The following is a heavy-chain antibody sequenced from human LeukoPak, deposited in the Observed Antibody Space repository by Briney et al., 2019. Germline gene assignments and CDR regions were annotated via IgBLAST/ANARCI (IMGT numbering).Heavy chain of an antibody. J-gene: IGHJ4*02. CDR2: INHSGST. CDR3: ARESESPTRYSSSIDY. V-gene: IGHV4-34*01. Sequence: SETLSLTCAVYGGSFSGYYWSWIRQPPGKGLEWIGEINHSGSTNYNPSLKSRVTISVDRSKNQFSLKLSSVTAADTAVYYCARESESPTRYSSSIDYWGQGTLVTVSS. D-gene: IGHD6-13*01. CDR1: GGSFSGYY.